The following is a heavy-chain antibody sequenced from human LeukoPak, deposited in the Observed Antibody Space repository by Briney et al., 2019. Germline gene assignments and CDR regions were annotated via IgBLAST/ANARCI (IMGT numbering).Heavy chain of an antibody. CDR2: IYYSGST. D-gene: IGHD1-1*01. V-gene: IGHV4-39*01. Sequence: SETLSLTCTVSGGSISSSSYYWGWIRQPPGKGLEWIVSIYYSGSTYYNPSLKSRITISVDTSKNQFSLKLSSVTAADTAVYYCARGYNWNDGGDWTEAFDIWGQGTMVTVSS. CDR1: GGSISSSSYY. J-gene: IGHJ3*02. CDR3: ARGYNWNDGGDWTEAFDI.